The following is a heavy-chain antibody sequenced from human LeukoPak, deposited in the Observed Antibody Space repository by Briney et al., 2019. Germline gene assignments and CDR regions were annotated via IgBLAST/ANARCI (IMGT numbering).Heavy chain of an antibody. J-gene: IGHJ4*02. CDR3: ARGVVAATPYFDY. V-gene: IGHV3-30*03. CDR1: GFTFSSYG. Sequence: GRSLRLSCAASGFTFSSYGMHWVRQAPGKGLEWVAVISYDGSNKYYADSVKGRFTISRDNSKNTLYLQMNSLRAEDTAVYYCARGVVAATPYFDYWGQGTLVTVSS. D-gene: IGHD2-15*01. CDR2: ISYDGSNK.